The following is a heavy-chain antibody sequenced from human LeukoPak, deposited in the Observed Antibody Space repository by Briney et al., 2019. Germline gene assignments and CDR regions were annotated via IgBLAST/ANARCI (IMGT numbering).Heavy chain of an antibody. J-gene: IGHJ4*02. D-gene: IGHD6-13*01. Sequence: GGSLRLSCAASGFTFSFYAMSWVRQAPGKGLEWVSTISGSGSDTSYADSVRGRFTISRDNSKNTLYLQMNSLRAEDTAVYYCAKGRGSTPRQLAFDYWGQGTLVTVSS. V-gene: IGHV3-23*01. CDR1: GFTFSFYA. CDR2: ISGSGSDT. CDR3: AKGRGSTPRQLAFDY.